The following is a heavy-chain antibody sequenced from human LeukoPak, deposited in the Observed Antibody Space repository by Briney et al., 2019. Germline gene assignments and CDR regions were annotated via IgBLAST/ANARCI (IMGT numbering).Heavy chain of an antibody. CDR1: GGSISSYY. J-gene: IGHJ3*02. V-gene: IGHV4-59*12. CDR3: ARAFVVVVTVDAFDI. D-gene: IGHD3-22*01. Sequence: SETLSLTCTVSGGSISSYYWNWIRQPPGKGLEWIGSIYYSGSTYYNPSLKSRVTISVDTSKNQFSLKLSSVTAANTAVYYCARAFVVVVTVDAFDIWGQGTMVTVSS. CDR2: IYYSGST.